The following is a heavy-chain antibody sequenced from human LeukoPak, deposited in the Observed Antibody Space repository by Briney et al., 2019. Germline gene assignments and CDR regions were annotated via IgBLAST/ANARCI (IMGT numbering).Heavy chain of an antibody. J-gene: IGHJ4*02. V-gene: IGHV4-59*08. CDR3: ARFTSGPSSDYFDP. Sequence: SETLSLTCTVSGASITSYYWSWTRQPPGKGLEWIGYVFYTGSTNYNPSLMSRITTSVDSSKKHFSLNLRSVTAADTAMYYCARFTSGPSSDYFDPWGQGILVTISS. CDR2: VFYTGST. D-gene: IGHD2-15*01. CDR1: GASITSYY.